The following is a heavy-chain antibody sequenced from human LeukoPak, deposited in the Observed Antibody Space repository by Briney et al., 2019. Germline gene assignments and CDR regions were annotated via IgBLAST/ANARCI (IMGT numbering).Heavy chain of an antibody. Sequence: SETLSLTCTVSGGSISSYYWSWIRQPPGKGLEWIGYIYYSGSTNYNPSLKSRVTISVDTSKNQFSLKLSSVTAADTAVYYCARREEIWGQGTMVTVSS. V-gene: IGHV4-59*01. J-gene: IGHJ3*02. CDR3: ARREEI. CDR2: IYYSGST. D-gene: IGHD1-26*01. CDR1: GGSISSYY.